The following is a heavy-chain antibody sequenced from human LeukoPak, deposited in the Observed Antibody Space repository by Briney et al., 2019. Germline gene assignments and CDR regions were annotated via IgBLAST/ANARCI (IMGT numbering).Heavy chain of an antibody. Sequence: SVKVYCKASGGTFSSYTISWVLQAAGQGLEWMARIIPILGIANYAQKFQGRVTITADKSTSTAYMELSSLRSEDTAVYYCARDCSSTSCYSPDAFDIWGQGTMVTVSS. J-gene: IGHJ3*02. V-gene: IGHV1-69*04. D-gene: IGHD2-2*02. CDR1: GGTFSSYT. CDR2: IIPILGIA. CDR3: ARDCSSTSCYSPDAFDI.